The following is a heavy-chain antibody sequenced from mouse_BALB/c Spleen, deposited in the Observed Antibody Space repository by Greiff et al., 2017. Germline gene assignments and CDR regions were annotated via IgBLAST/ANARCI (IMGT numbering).Heavy chain of an antibody. D-gene: IGHD2-10*01. CDR3: ARDGDSAYYGNSYAMDY. V-gene: IGHV5-6-3*01. J-gene: IGHJ4*01. CDR1: GFTFSSYG. CDR2: INSNGGST. Sequence: EVKLMESGGGLVQPGGSLKLSCAASGFTFSSYGMSWVRQTPDKRLELVATINSNGGSTYYPDSVKGRFTISRDNAKNTLYLQMSSLKSEDTAMYYCARDGDSAYYGNSYAMDYWGQGTSVTVSS.